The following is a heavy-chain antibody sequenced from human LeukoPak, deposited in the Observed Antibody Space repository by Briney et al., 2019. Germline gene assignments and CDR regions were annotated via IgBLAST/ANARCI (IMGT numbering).Heavy chain of an antibody. V-gene: IGHV3-23*01. J-gene: IGHJ3*02. CDR1: GFIFSNYA. CDR3: GKNRYSGSLSPFDI. CDR2: ISGGGGNT. D-gene: IGHD1-26*01. Sequence: TGGSLRLSCAASGFIFSNYAMSWVRQAPGKGLEWVSAISGGGGNTYYADSVKGRFTISRDNSKNTLYLQMNSLRAEDTAVYYCGKNRYSGSLSPFDIWGQGTMVTVSS.